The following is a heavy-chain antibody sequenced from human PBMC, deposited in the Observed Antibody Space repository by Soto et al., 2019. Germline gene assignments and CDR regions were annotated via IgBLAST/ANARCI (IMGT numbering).Heavy chain of an antibody. V-gene: IGHV3-23*01. Sequence: EVQLWESGGGLVQPGGSLRLSCTVSGFSFSSYAMSWVRQAPGKGLEWVSAIGGSGGRTHYADSVKGRFTISRDDSKNTLYLQMNSLRADDTAVYYCAKTSSAFSYDDFDYWGQGTLVTVSS. CDR2: IGGSGGRT. CDR3: AKTSSAFSYDDFDY. J-gene: IGHJ4*02. CDR1: GFSFSSYA. D-gene: IGHD5-18*01.